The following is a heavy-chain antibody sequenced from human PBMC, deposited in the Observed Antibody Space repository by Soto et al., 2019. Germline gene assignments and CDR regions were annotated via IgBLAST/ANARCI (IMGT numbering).Heavy chain of an antibody. CDR3: ARRRRVEGSPLPPPFDY. Sequence: GGSLRLSCAASGFTFSAYGMHWVRQAPDRGLEWVAFILYDGTSKFYADSVKGRFSISRDNSMDTLYLQMNGLRAEDTAVYYCARRRRVEGSPLPPPFDYWGQGAQVTVSS. CDR2: ILYDGTSK. CDR1: GFTFSAYG. J-gene: IGHJ4*02. V-gene: IGHV3-30*03.